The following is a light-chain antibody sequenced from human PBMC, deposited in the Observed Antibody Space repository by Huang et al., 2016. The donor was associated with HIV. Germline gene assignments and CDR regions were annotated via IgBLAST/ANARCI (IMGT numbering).Light chain of an antibody. Sequence: EIVMTQSPATLSVSPGERATLSCRASQSVSNNLAWYQQKPGQAPRLLIYAASTRATGIPARFIGSGSGTEFSLTISSLESEDFAVYHCQQYDNWPRTFGQGTKVEFK. J-gene: IGKJ1*01. V-gene: IGKV3-15*01. CDR1: QSVSNN. CDR3: QQYDNWPRT. CDR2: AAS.